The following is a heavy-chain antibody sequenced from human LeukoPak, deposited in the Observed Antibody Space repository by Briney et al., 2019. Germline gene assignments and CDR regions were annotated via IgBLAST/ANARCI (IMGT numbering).Heavy chain of an antibody. J-gene: IGHJ4*01. Sequence: PGGSLRLSCVASGFTFSSYCMNWVRQAPGKGLEWVSSIAGSSGYISNADSVKGRFTISRDNAKKSLYLQMTSLTAEDTAVYYCARDRGAYCGGDCYLGFDYWGRGTLVTVSS. CDR1: GFTFSSYC. D-gene: IGHD2-21*02. CDR2: IAGSSGYI. V-gene: IGHV3-21*01. CDR3: ARDRGAYCGGDCYLGFDY.